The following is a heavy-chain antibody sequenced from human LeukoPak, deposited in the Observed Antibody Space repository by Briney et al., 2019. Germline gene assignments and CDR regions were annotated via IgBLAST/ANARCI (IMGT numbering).Heavy chain of an antibody. J-gene: IGHJ4*02. V-gene: IGHV1-8*03. Sequence: ASVKVSCKASGYTFTSYDMHWVRQATGQGLEWMGWMNPANGNTVYARKFQGRVTITRDISISTAYMELSSLRSEDTAVYYCARAYYGSSGFDYWGQGTLVTVSS. CDR3: ARAYYGSSGFDY. CDR1: GYTFTSYD. CDR2: MNPANGNT. D-gene: IGHD3-10*01.